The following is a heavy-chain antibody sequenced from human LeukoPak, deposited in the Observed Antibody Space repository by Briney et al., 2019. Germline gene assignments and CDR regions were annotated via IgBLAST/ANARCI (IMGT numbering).Heavy chain of an antibody. CDR2: IRYDGSNK. V-gene: IGHV3-30*02. CDR3: AKGLWFGGLCY. Sequence: QPGGSLRLSCAASGFTFSSFEMNWVRQAPGKGLEWVAFIRYDGSNKYYADSVKGRFTISRDNSKNTLYLQMNSLRAEDTAVYYCAKGLWFGGLCYWGQGTLVTVSS. D-gene: IGHD3-10*01. CDR1: GFTFSSFE. J-gene: IGHJ4*02.